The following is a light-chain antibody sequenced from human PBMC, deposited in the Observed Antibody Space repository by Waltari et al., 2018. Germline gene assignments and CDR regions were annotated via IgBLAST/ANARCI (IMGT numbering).Light chain of an antibody. CDR3: QQYYSTPPVT. J-gene: IGKJ4*01. Sequence: DIVMTQSPDSLAVSLGERATTTCKTSQSVLYSSNNKNYLACYQQKPGQPPKLLIYWASTRESGVPDRFSGSGSGTDFSLTISSLQAEDVAVYYCQQYYSTPPVTFGGGTKVEIK. CDR2: WAS. V-gene: IGKV4-1*01. CDR1: QSVLYSSNNKNY.